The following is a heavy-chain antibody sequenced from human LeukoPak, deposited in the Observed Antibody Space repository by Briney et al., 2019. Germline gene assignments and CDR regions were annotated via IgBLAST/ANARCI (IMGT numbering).Heavy chain of an antibody. Sequence: PSETLSLTCTVSGGSISSYYWGWIRQPPGKGLEWIGSIYYSGSTYYNPSLKSRVTISVDTSKNQFSLKLSSVTAADTAVYYCTNGSGSFYAFDIWGQGTMVTVSS. CDR2: IYYSGST. CDR3: TNGSGSFYAFDI. V-gene: IGHV4-39*07. D-gene: IGHD3-10*01. CDR1: GGSISSYY. J-gene: IGHJ3*02.